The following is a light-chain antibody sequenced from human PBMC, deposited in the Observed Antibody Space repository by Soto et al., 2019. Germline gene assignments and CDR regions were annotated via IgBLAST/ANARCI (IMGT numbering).Light chain of an antibody. J-gene: IGLJ2*01. CDR2: SHN. Sequence: QSVLTQPPSASGTAGQRVTISCSGSSSNIGRNTVNWYQQLPGTAPKLLIYSHNQRPSGVPDRFSGSKSGTSASLAISGLQSEDEADYYCAAWDDSMNVQLFGGGTKLTVL. V-gene: IGLV1-44*01. CDR1: SSNIGRNT. CDR3: AAWDDSMNVQL.